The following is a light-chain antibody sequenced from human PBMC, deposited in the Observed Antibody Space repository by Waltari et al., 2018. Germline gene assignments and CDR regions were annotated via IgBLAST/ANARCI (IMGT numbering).Light chain of an antibody. CDR1: SSAVGGSNY. V-gene: IGLV2-14*01. J-gene: IGLJ3*02. CDR3: SSYTTSSTVV. Sequence: QSALTQPASVSGSPGQSITIPCTGTSSAVGGSNYVSWYQQHPGKAPKLMIYEVSNRPSGLSNRFSGSKSGNTASLTISGLQAEDEADYYCSSYTTSSTVVFGGGTKLTVL. CDR2: EVS.